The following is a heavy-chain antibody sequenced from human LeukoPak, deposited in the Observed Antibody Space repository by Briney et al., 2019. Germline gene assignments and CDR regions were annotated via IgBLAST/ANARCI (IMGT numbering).Heavy chain of an antibody. J-gene: IGHJ4*02. V-gene: IGHV3-23*01. Sequence: PGGSLRLSCAASGFTFSSYAMSWVRQAPGKGLEWVSGISGSGGFTYYADSVKGRFTISRDNAKNTLYLQMNSLRAEDTAVYYCARGLVPGFLDYWGQGTPVTVSS. CDR1: GFTFSSYA. CDR2: ISGSGGFT. D-gene: IGHD4-11*01. CDR3: ARGLVPGFLDY.